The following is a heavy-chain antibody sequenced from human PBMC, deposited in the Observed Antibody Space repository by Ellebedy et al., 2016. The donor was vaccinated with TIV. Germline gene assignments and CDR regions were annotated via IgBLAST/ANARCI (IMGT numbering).Heavy chain of an antibody. D-gene: IGHD3-10*01. Sequence: SVKVSCXASGFTFTSSAVQWVRQARGQRLEWIGWIVVGSGNTNYAQKFQERVTITRDMSTSTAYTELSSLRSEDTAVYYCAADGTGGSGSYYNPADYWGQGTLVTVSS. V-gene: IGHV1-58*01. CDR2: IVVGSGNT. CDR3: AADGTGGSGSYYNPADY. J-gene: IGHJ4*02. CDR1: GFTFTSSA.